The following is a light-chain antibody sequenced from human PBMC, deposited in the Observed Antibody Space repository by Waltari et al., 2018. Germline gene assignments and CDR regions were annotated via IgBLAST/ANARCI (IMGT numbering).Light chain of an antibody. CDR2: EVT. V-gene: IGLV2-8*01. J-gene: IGLJ2*01. CDR1: DDDIGGYEY. CDR3: SSYAGRNIVI. Sequence: QSALTQPPSASGSPGQSVTISCTGTDDDIGGYEYVSWYRQHPGKAPKVLIYEVTKRPSGVPDRFSGSKSGNTASLTVSGLQAEDEADYYCSSYAGRNIVIFGGGTKLTVL.